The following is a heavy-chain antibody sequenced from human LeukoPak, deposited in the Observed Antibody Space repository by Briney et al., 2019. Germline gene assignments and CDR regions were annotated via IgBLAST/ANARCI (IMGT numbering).Heavy chain of an antibody. CDR2: ISYSGST. D-gene: IGHD3-3*01. Sequence: SSETLSLTCSVSGGSISTNSYPWGWIRQPPGKGLEWIGSISYSGSTYYNPSLKSRVTISADTSKNQFSLKVSSVTAADTAVYYCARYDFWSGQPFDPWGQGTLVTVSS. CDR1: GGSISTNSYP. CDR3: ARYDFWSGQPFDP. J-gene: IGHJ5*02. V-gene: IGHV4-39*07.